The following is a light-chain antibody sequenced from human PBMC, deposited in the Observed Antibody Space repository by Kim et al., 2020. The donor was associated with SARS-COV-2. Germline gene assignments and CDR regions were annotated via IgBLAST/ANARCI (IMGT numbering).Light chain of an antibody. J-gene: IGKJ4*01. CDR2: GGS. CDR3: QQYDNFLALT. V-gene: IGKV1-33*01. CDR1: RDIGNF. Sequence: DIQMTQSPSSLSASVGDRVTITCQASRDIGNFLNWYQQKPGKPPNLLIYGGSKLESGVPSRFSGSGSGTDFTFTISSLQPEDIGTYYCQQYDNFLALTFGGGTKVDIK.